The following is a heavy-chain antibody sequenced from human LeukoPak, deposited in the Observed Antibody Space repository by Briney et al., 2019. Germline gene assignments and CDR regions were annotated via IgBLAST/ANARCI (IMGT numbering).Heavy chain of an antibody. D-gene: IGHD3-3*01. V-gene: IGHV3-30*02. Sequence: SGGSLRLSCAASGFTFSSYGMHWVRQAPGKGLEWVAFIRYDGSNKYYADSVKGRFTISRDNSKNTLYLQMNSLRAEDTAVYYCAKDGLNGRWSGYRREPHFDYWGQGTLVTVSS. CDR2: IRYDGSNK. CDR1: GFTFSSYG. J-gene: IGHJ4*02. CDR3: AKDGLNGRWSGYRREPHFDY.